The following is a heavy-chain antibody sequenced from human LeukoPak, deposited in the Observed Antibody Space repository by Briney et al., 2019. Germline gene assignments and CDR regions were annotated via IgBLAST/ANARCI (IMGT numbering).Heavy chain of an antibody. CDR1: GFNFHSYA. J-gene: IGHJ4*02. CDR2: ISYDGMNR. Sequence: GGSLRLSCAASGFNFHSYAMHWVRQAQGKGLEWVAVISYDGMNRYYVDYGKGRFTIFRDNSKTTLYLQMNSLKPEDTAVYFCARALTYCHASDYWGQGTLVTVSS. CDR3: ARALTYCHASDY. V-gene: IGHV3-30*03. D-gene: IGHD2-8*01.